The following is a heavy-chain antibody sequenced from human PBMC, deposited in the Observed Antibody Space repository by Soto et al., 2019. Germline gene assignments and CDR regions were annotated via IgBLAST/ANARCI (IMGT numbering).Heavy chain of an antibody. J-gene: IGHJ4*02. CDR3: ARGDGYSFDY. D-gene: IGHD4-4*01. V-gene: IGHV1-8*01. CDR1: GCTFISYD. Sequence: QVQLVQSGAEVKKPGASVKVSCKASGCTFISYDINWVRQATGQGLEWMGWMNPNTGDTGYAQKFQGRVTMTRNTSINTANLELSSLRSDDTAVYFCARGDGYSFDYWGQGTLVTVSS. CDR2: MNPNTGDT.